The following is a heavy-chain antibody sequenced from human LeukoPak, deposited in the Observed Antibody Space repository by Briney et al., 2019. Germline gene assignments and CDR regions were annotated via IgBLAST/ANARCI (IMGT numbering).Heavy chain of an antibody. J-gene: IGHJ6*03. D-gene: IGHD2-15*01. CDR1: GFTFSDYG. CDR2: ISSIGTYT. CDR3: ARGLGYCSSSRCSPGYYMDV. Sequence: GGSLRLSCVDSGFTFSDYGMNWVRQAPGKGLEWVSRISSIGTYTDYTDSVKGRFTISRDNAKSSLYLQMDNLRAEDTALYYCARGLGYCSSSRCSPGYYMDVWGKGTTVTV. V-gene: IGHV3-21*06.